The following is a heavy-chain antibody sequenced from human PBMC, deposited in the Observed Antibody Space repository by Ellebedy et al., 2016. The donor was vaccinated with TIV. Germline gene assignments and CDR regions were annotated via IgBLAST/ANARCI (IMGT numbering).Heavy chain of an antibody. CDR2: IKSKTDGGTT. J-gene: IGHJ4*02. Sequence: GGSLRLSXAASGFTFSNAWMSWVRQAPGKGLEWVGRIKSKTDGGTTDYAAPVKGRFTISRDDSKNTLYLQMNSLKTEDTAVYYCTTHLHYYGSGSYYRVDYWGQGTLVTVSS. V-gene: IGHV3-15*01. CDR3: TTHLHYYGSGSYYRVDY. CDR1: GFTFSNAW. D-gene: IGHD3-10*01.